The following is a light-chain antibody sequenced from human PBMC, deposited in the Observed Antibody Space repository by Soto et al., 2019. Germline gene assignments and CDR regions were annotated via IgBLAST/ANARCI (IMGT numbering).Light chain of an antibody. J-gene: IGKJ1*01. CDR1: QGIIND. Sequence: DIQMTQSPSSLSASVGDIVTITCRASQGIINDLVWYQQKPGKAPKRLIYAASSLQSGVPSRFSGSGSGTEFTLTISSLQPDDFATYYCQHYNSYSEAFGQGTKVDI. V-gene: IGKV1-17*01. CDR2: AAS. CDR3: QHYNSYSEA.